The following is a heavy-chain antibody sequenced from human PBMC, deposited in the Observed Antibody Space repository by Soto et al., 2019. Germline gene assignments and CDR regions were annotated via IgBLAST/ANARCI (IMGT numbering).Heavy chain of an antibody. V-gene: IGHV1-8*01. J-gene: IGHJ6*03. CDR1: GYTFTSYD. CDR3: ARESNLGRTQDYYYYMNV. Sequence: ASVKVSCKASGYTFTSYDINWVRQATGQGLEWMGWMNPNSGNTGYAQKFQGRVTMTRNTSISTAYMELSSLRSEDTAVYYCARESNLGRTQDYYYYMNVWGKGTTVTVSS. CDR2: MNPNSGNT. D-gene: IGHD7-27*01.